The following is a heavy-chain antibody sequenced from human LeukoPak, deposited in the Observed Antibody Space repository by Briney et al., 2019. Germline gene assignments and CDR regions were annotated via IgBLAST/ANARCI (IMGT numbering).Heavy chain of an antibody. Sequence: GSSVKVSCKTSGYTFTNYDINWVRQATGQGLEWMGWMNPNSGNTGYAQKFQGRVTMTRNTSISTAYMELSSLRSEDTAVYYCARGRVCSGGTCYSGRDYFDYWGQGTLVTVSS. CDR3: ARGRVCSGGTCYSGRDYFDY. CDR2: MNPNSGNT. CDR1: GYTFTNYD. J-gene: IGHJ4*02. V-gene: IGHV1-8*01. D-gene: IGHD2-15*01.